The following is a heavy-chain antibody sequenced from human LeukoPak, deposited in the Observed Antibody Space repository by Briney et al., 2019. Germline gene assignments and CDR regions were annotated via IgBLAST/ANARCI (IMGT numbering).Heavy chain of an antibody. CDR1: GGSISSYY. CDR2: IYYSGST. V-gene: IGHV4-59*01. J-gene: IGHJ4*02. Sequence: PSETLSLTCTVSGGSISSYYWGWIRQPPGKGLEWIGYIYYSGSTNYNPSLKSRVTISVDTSKNQFSLKLSSVTAADTAVYYCARGRRGYSYGSLDYWGQGTLVTVSS. D-gene: IGHD5-18*01. CDR3: ARGRRGYSYGSLDY.